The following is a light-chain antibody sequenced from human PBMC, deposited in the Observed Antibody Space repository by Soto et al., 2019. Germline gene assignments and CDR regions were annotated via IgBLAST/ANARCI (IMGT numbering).Light chain of an antibody. CDR3: QQYKNSLT. V-gene: IGKV1-5*01. CDR1: QSISTW. J-gene: IGKJ3*01. Sequence: DIQMTQSPSTLSASVGDRVTITCRASQSISTWLAWYQQKPGKAPKVLIYDASSLESGVPSRFSGSGSGTEFTLTVSSLQPDHFATYYCQQYKNSLTFGPGTKVDIK. CDR2: DAS.